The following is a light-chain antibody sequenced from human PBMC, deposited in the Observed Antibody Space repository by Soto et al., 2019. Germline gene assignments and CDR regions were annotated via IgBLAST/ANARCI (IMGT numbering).Light chain of an antibody. CDR2: DVS. Sequence: QSALTQPASVSGSPGQSITISCTGTSSDVGGYNYVSWYQQHPGKAPKLMIYDVSNRPSGVSNRFSGSKSGNTASLTISGLQAEDEADYYCSSYTSSSTVVFGGGTKGTVL. CDR3: SSYTSSSTVV. V-gene: IGLV2-14*01. CDR1: SSDVGGYNY. J-gene: IGLJ2*01.